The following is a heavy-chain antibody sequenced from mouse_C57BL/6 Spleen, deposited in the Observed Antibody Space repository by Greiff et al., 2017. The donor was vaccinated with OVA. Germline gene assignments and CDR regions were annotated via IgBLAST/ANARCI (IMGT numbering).Heavy chain of an antibody. V-gene: IGHV5-17*01. CDR1: GFTFSDYG. D-gene: IGHD2-4*01. Sequence: EVKLQESGGGLVKPGGSLKLSCAASGFTFSDYGMHWVRQAPAKGLEWVAYISSGSSTIYYADTVKGRFTISRDNAKNTLFLQMTSLRSEDTAMYYCARSSYYDYGGYVDVWGTGTTVTVSS. CDR3: ARSSYYDYGGYVDV. J-gene: IGHJ1*03. CDR2: ISSGSSTI.